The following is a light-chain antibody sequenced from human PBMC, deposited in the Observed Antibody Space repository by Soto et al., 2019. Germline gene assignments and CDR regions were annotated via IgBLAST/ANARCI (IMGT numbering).Light chain of an antibody. CDR2: GAS. CDR3: QQYNNWRT. CDR1: QSVSSN. J-gene: IGKJ1*01. Sequence: EIVMTPSPATLSVSPGERATLSCRASQSVSSNLAWYQQKPGQAPRLLIYGASTRATGIPARFSGSGSGTEFTLTISSLQSEDFAVYYCQQYNNWRTFGQGTKGDIK. V-gene: IGKV3-15*01.